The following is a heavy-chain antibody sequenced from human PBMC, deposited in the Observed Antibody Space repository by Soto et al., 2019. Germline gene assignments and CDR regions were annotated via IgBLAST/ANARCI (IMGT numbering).Heavy chain of an antibody. CDR2: ISSNGGST. V-gene: IGHV3-64*01. CDR3: ARGPGYYFDY. CDR1: GFTFSSYA. Sequence: EVQLVESGGGLVQPGGSLRLSCAASGFTFSSYAMHWVRQAPGKGLEYVSAISSNGGSTYYANSVKGRFTISRDNSKNTLYLQMGSLRGEDMAVYYCARGPGYYFDYWGQGTLVIVSS. J-gene: IGHJ4*02.